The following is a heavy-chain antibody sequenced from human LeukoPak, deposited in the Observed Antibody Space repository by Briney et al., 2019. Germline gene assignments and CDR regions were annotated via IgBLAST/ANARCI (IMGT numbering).Heavy chain of an antibody. CDR3: AKDRDYFDY. CDR1: GGTFSRYG. CDR2: IIPIFGTA. J-gene: IGHJ4*02. V-gene: IGHV1-69*06. Sequence: GASVKVSCKASGGTFSRYGISWVRQAPGQGLEWMGGIIPIFGTANYAQKFQGRVTITADKSTSTAYMELSSLRSEDTAVYYCAKDRDYFDYWGQGTLVTVSS.